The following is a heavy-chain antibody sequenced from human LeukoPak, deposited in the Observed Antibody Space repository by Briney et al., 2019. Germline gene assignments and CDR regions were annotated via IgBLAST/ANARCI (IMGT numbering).Heavy chain of an antibody. Sequence: LETLSLTCTVSGGSMNNYYWNWIRRPPGKGLEWIGYIHYTGSTHYNPSLESRVTISLDTSKKQFSLSLRSVTAADTAKYFCARHEDLNYYDSSGFNYWGQGSLVTVSS. V-gene: IGHV4-59*08. CDR3: ARHEDLNYYDSSGFNY. D-gene: IGHD3-22*01. CDR2: IHYTGST. J-gene: IGHJ4*02. CDR1: GGSMNNYY.